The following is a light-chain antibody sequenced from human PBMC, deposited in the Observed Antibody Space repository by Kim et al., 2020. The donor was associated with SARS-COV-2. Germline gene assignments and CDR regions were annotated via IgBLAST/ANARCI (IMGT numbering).Light chain of an antibody. J-gene: IGLJ3*02. V-gene: IGLV2-11*01. CDR2: DVS. CDR3: CSYAGSWV. CDR1: SGDVGGYNY. Sequence: SPGHPVTISCTGTSGDVGGYNYVSWYQQHPGKAPKLMIYDVSKRPSGVPDRFSGSKSGNTASLTISGLQAEDEADYYCCSYAGSWVFGGGTQLTVL.